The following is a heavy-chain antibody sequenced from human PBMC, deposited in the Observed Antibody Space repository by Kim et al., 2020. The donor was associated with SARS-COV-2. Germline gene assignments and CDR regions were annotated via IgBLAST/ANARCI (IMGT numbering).Heavy chain of an antibody. J-gene: IGHJ4*02. CDR1: GFTFSSYG. CDR2: IWYDGSNK. V-gene: IGHV3-33*01. Sequence: GGSLRLSCAASGFTFSSYGMHWVRQAPGKGLEWVAVIWYDGSNKYYADSVKGRFTISRDNSKNTLYLQMNSLRAEDTAVYYCARTPRSSGSSSPELDYWGQGTLVTVSS. D-gene: IGHD6-6*01. CDR3: ARTPRSSGSSSPELDY.